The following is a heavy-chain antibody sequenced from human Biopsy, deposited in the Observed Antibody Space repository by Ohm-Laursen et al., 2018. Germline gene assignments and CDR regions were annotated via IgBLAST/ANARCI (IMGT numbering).Heavy chain of an antibody. CDR2: IYYSGST. D-gene: IGHD2/OR15-2a*01. CDR1: GGSISSDY. V-gene: IGHV4-59*01. CDR3: ARATNSTGWPYYYFYGMDV. Sequence: GTLSLTCSVSGGSISSDYWSWIRQTPGKGLEWIGYIYYSGSTNYNPSLKSRVTISVATSKNQFSLRLNSATAADTAVYYCARATNSTGWPYYYFYGMDVWGQGTTVTVSS. J-gene: IGHJ6*02.